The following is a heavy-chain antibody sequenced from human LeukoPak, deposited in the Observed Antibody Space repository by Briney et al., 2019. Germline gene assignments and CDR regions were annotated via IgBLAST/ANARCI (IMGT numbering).Heavy chain of an antibody. CDR2: INPNSGGT. CDR1: GYTFTGYY. J-gene: IGHJ3*02. CDR3: AREHSSGYYFDSFDI. Sequence: ASVKVSCKASGYTFTGYYMHWVRQAPGQGLEWMGWINPNSGGTNYAQKFQGRVTMTRDTSISTAYMELSRLRSDDTAVYYCAREHSSGYYFDSFDIWGQGTMVTVSS. D-gene: IGHD3-22*01. V-gene: IGHV1-2*02.